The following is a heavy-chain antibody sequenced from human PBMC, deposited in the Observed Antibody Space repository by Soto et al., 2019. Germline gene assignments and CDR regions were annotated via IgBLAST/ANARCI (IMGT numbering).Heavy chain of an antibody. Sequence: GSLLLSCAASGFTFSTYEMNWVRQAPGKGLEWLSYISSSGSTIYYADSVKVRFTISRDNVKNSLYLQMNSLRAEDTAVYYCARRVGATPRAFYFDYWGQGTLVTVYS. CDR3: ARRVGATPRAFYFDY. CDR2: ISSSGSTI. V-gene: IGHV3-48*03. CDR1: GFTFSTYE. D-gene: IGHD1-26*01. J-gene: IGHJ4*02.